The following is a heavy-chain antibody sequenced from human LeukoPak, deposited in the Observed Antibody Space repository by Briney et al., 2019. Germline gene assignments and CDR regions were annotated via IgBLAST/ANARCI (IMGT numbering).Heavy chain of an antibody. D-gene: IGHD7-27*01. J-gene: IGHJ3*02. CDR3: ARAKLGIGSGAFDI. V-gene: IGHV3-48*04. CDR1: GFTFSSYS. Sequence: GGSLRLSCAASGFTFSSYSMNWVRQAPGKGLEWVSYISSSSSTIYYADSVKGRFTISRDNAKNSLYLQMNSLRAEDTAVYYCARAKLGIGSGAFDIWGQGTMVTVSS. CDR2: ISSSSSTI.